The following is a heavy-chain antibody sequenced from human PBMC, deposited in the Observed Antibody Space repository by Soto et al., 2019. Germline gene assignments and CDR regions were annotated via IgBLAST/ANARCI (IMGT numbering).Heavy chain of an antibody. Sequence: SETLSLTCAVSGDSISSSKWWTWVRQTPKKGLEWIGKIDHNGVTNYNPSLEGRVTISKDNSKNQLSLKLTSVTAADSAMYYCVRMNRDYYYYGMDVWGQGAPVTVSS. J-gene: IGHJ6*02. CDR2: IDHNGVT. CDR3: VRMNRDYYYYGMDV. V-gene: IGHV4-4*02. CDR1: GDSISSSKW.